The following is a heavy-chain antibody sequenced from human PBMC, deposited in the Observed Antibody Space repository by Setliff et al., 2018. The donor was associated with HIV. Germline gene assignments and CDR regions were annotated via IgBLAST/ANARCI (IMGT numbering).Heavy chain of an antibody. CDR3: ARGFGDLVS. D-gene: IGHD4-17*01. Sequence: PGGSLRLSCAASGFTFSRYWMSWVRQAPGKGLEWVANIKQDGSQMYHVDSVRGRFTISRDNAQNSLYLQMNSLKAEDTAVYYCARGFGDLVSWGQGTLVTVSS. CDR1: GFTFSRYW. CDR2: IKQDGSQM. V-gene: IGHV3-7*01. J-gene: IGHJ4*02.